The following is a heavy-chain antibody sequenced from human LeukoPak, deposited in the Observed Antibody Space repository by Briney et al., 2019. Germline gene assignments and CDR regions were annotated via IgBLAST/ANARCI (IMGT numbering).Heavy chain of an antibody. Sequence: SETLSLTCAVYGGSFSGYYWSWIRQPPGKGLEWIGEINHSGSANYNPSLRGRVTISLDTSKNHFSLRLNSVTAADTAMYYCVKNFDPWGQGTLVTVSS. CDR2: INHSGSA. CDR1: GGSFSGYY. J-gene: IGHJ5*02. D-gene: IGHD3-3*01. V-gene: IGHV4-34*01. CDR3: VKNFDP.